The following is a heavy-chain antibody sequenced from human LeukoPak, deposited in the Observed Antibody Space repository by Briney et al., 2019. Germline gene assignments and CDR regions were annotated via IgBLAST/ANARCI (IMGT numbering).Heavy chain of an antibody. CDR1: GGTFSSYA. CDR3: ARDGGGDYYDSSGYYYYYYYMDV. CDR2: IIPIFGTA. V-gene: IGHV1-69*05. J-gene: IGHJ6*03. D-gene: IGHD3-22*01. Sequence: ASVTVSCKASGGTFSSYAISWVRQAPGQGLKWMGGIIPIFGTANYAQKFQGRVTITTDESTSTAYMELSSLRSEDTAVYYCARDGGGDYYDSSGYYYYYYYMDVWGKGTTVTVSS.